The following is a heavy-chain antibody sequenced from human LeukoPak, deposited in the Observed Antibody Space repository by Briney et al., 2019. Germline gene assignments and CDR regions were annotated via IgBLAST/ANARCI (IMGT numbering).Heavy chain of an antibody. Sequence: SETLSLTCTVSGGSISSSSYYWGWIPQPPGKGLEWIGSIYYSGSTYYNPSLKSRVTISVDTSKNQFSLKLSSVTAADTAVYYCARQGVGSTSPNNWFDPWGQGTLVTVSS. J-gene: IGHJ5*02. CDR2: IYYSGST. D-gene: IGHD2-2*01. CDR1: GGSISSSSYY. V-gene: IGHV4-39*01. CDR3: ARQGVGSTSPNNWFDP.